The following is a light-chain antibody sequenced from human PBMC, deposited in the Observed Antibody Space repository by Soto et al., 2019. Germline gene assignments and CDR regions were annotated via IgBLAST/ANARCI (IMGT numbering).Light chain of an antibody. CDR2: GAS. V-gene: IGKV3-20*01. CDR3: QHYDSLS. J-gene: IGKJ5*01. CDR1: QSVRSSY. Sequence: EIVLTQSPGTLSLSPGERATLSCRASQSVRSSYLAWYQQKPGQAPRLLNYGASSRATGIPDRFTGSGSGTDFTLTISRLEPEDFAVYYCQHYDSLSFGQGTRLEIK.